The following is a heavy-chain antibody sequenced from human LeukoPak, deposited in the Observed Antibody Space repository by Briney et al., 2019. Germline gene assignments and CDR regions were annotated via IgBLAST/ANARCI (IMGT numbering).Heavy chain of an antibody. Sequence: GGSLRLSCAASGFTFSSYAMSWVRQAPGKGLEWVSAISGSGGSTYYADSVEGRFTTSRDNSKNTLYLQMNSLRAEDTAVYYCAKVADTYYYDSSGYYSMDFQHWGQGTLVTVSS. D-gene: IGHD3-22*01. V-gene: IGHV3-23*01. CDR2: ISGSGGST. CDR1: GFTFSSYA. CDR3: AKVADTYYYDSSGYYSMDFQH. J-gene: IGHJ1*01.